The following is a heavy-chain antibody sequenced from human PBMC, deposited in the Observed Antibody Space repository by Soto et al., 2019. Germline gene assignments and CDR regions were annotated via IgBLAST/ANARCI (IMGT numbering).Heavy chain of an antibody. Sequence: QVQLVESGGGVVQSGRSLRLSCAASGFTFSSYYMHWVRQAPGKGLEWVAVTSFDGMNQYSADYVKGRFTISRDNSKKTLYLQMNSLRPQDTAVYHCEREANFPTAPFDYWGQGTLVAVSS. V-gene: IGHV3-30*14. J-gene: IGHJ4*02. CDR2: TSFDGMNQ. D-gene: IGHD1-1*01. CDR3: EREANFPTAPFDY. CDR1: GFTFSSYY.